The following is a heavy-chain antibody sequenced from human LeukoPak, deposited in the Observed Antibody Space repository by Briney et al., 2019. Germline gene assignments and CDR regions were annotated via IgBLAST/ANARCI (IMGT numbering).Heavy chain of an antibody. CDR3: AELGITMIGGV. CDR1: GFTFSSYS. CDR2: ISSSCSYI. J-gene: IGHJ6*04. D-gene: IGHD3-10*02. V-gene: IGHV3-21*01. Sequence: PGGSLRFSCAASGFTFSSYSMNWVRQAPGKGLEWVSCISSSCSYIYYADSVKGRFTISRDNAKNSLYLQMNSLRAEDTAVYYCAELGITMIGGVWGKGTTVTISS.